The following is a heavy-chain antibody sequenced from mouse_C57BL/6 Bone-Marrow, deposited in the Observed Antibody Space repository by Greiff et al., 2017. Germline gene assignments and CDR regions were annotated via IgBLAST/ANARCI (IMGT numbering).Heavy chain of an antibody. CDR3: ARGYSNYEGFAY. V-gene: IGHV5-4*03. J-gene: IGHJ3*01. CDR2: ISDGGSYT. D-gene: IGHD2-5*01. Sequence: EVKLEESGGGLVKPGGSLKLSCAASGFTFSSYAMSWVRQTPEKRLEWVATISDGGSYTYYPDNVKGRFTISRDNAKNNLYLQMSHLKSEDTAMYYCARGYSNYEGFAYWGQGTLVTVSA. CDR1: GFTFSSYA.